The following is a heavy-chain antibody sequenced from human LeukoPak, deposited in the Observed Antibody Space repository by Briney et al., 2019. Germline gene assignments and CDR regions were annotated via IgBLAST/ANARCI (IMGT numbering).Heavy chain of an antibody. Sequence: ASVKVSCKASGYTFTSYYMHWVRQAPGQGLEWMGIINPSGGSTSYAQKFQGRVTMTRDTSTSTVYMELSSLRSEDTAVYYCARVTPLSWYGYNWFDPWGQGTLVTVSS. CDR3: ARVTPLSWYGYNWFDP. V-gene: IGHV1-46*01. CDR1: GYTFTSYY. J-gene: IGHJ5*02. D-gene: IGHD6-13*01. CDR2: INPSGGST.